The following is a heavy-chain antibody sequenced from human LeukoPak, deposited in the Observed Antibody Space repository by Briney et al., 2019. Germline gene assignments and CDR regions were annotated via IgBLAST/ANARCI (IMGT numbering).Heavy chain of an antibody. CDR1: GFIFSTYS. CDR2: IVGSSSTI. CDR3: ATDSPETAAFDY. Sequence: GGSLRLSCAASGFIFSTYSMNWVRQAPGKGLEWVSYIVGSSSTIYYADSVKGRFTISRDNAKNSLYLQMDSLRAEDTAVYYCATDSPETAAFDYWGQGTLVTVSS. V-gene: IGHV3-48*04. J-gene: IGHJ4*02. D-gene: IGHD1-1*01.